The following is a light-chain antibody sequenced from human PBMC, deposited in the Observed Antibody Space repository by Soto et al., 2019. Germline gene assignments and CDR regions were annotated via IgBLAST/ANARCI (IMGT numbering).Light chain of an antibody. CDR3: QQYGSSPLFT. J-gene: IGKJ3*01. V-gene: IGKV3-20*01. CDR2: GAS. CDR1: QSVSSSY. Sequence: EIVLTQSPGTLSLSPGERATLSCRASQSVSSSYFAWYQQKPGQAPRLLIYGASSRATGIPDRFSGSGSGTDFTLTISRLEPEDFAVYYCQQYGSSPLFTFGPGTEVDIK.